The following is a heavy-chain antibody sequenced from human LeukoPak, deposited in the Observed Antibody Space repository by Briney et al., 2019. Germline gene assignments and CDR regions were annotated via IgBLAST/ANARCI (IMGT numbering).Heavy chain of an antibody. CDR3: ARVDILTGYYPFDY. D-gene: IGHD3-9*01. Sequence: GSLSLSCAASGFTFDDYGMSWVRQAPGKGLEWVSGINWNGGSTGYADSVKGRFTISRDNAKNSLYLQMNSLRAEDTALYHCARVDILTGYYPFDYWGQGTLVTVSS. CDR1: GFTFDDYG. V-gene: IGHV3-20*01. CDR2: INWNGGST. J-gene: IGHJ4*02.